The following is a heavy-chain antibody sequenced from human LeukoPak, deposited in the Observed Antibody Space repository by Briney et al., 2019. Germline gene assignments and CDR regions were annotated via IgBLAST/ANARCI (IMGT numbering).Heavy chain of an antibody. CDR3: AKEGSNGDFDY. D-gene: IGHD1-26*01. Sequence: GGSLRLSCAALGFTFSSYDMHWVRQAPGKGLEWVTVILYDGSNKYYGDSVKGRFTISRDNSKNTLYLKMNSLRAEDTAVYYCAKEGSNGDFDYWGQGTLVTVSS. V-gene: IGHV3-30*18. CDR1: GFTFSSYD. J-gene: IGHJ4*02. CDR2: ILYDGSNK.